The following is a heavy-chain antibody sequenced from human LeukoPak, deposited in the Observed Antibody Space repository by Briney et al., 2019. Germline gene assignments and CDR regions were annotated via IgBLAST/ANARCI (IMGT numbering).Heavy chain of an antibody. J-gene: IGHJ5*02. CDR1: GFTFSGSA. Sequence: GGSLKLSCAASGFTFSGSAMHWVRQASGKGLEWVGRIRSKANSYATAYAASVKGRFTISRDDSKNTAYLQMNSLKTEDTAVYYCTSVPYQLLSWGQGTLVTVSS. CDR3: TSVPYQLLS. V-gene: IGHV3-73*01. D-gene: IGHD2-2*01. CDR2: IRSKANSYAT.